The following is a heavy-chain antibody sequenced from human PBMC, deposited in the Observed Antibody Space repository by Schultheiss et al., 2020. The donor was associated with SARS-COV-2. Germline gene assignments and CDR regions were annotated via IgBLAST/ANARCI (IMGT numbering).Heavy chain of an antibody. J-gene: IGHJ6*02. V-gene: IGHV3-7*01. Sequence: GGSLRLSCAASGFTFSSYDMHWVRQAPGKGLVWVANIKQGGNEKYYLDSVKGRFTISRDNAKNSLYLQMNSLRAEDTAVYYCAIDWKIGAYYYYYGMDVWGQGTTVTVSS. CDR3: AIDWKIGAYYYYYGMDV. CDR1: GFTFSSYD. D-gene: IGHD3-9*01. CDR2: IKQGGNEK.